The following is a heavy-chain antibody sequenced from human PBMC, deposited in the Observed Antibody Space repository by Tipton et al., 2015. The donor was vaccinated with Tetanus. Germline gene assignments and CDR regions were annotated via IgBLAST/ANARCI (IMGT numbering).Heavy chain of an antibody. CDR1: GVSISGGRYY. D-gene: IGHD1-26*01. CDR2: IYYSGST. Sequence: LVKPTQTLSLTCTVSGVSISGGRYYWSWIRQHPGKGLEWIGDIYYSGSTYYNPSLKSRVTISVDTSKNQFSLKLKSVTAADPAVYYCARDQARGARGWNYFDYWGQGTLVTVSS. V-gene: IGHV4-31*03. CDR3: ARDQARGARGWNYFDY. J-gene: IGHJ4*02.